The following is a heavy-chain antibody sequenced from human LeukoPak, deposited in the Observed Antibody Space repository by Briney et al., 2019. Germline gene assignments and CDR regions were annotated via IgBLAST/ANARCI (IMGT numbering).Heavy chain of an antibody. CDR3: AIQGGYSYGSRPQELHYYLDC. CDR1: GYTFTSYA. CDR2: ITPSGGT. D-gene: IGHD5-18*01. J-gene: IGHJ4*02. V-gene: IGHV1-2*02. Sequence: ASVKVSCKASGYTFTSYAIHWVRQAPGQGLEWMGWITPSGGTNYPQKFQGRVTVTRDTSIRTAYMELRSLRSDVTAVYFCAIQGGYSYGSRPQELHYYLDCWGRGTLVTVSS.